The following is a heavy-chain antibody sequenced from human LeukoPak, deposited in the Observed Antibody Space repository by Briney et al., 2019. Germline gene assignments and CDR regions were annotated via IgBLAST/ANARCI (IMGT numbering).Heavy chain of an antibody. J-gene: IGHJ4*02. Sequence: GESLKISCKGSGYSFTNYWIGWVRQMPGKGLEWMGVIFPGDSDTRYSPSFQGQVTISADKSISTAYLQWCSLKASDTAMYYCARPRGGLTGYEAYYLDYWGRGTLVTVSA. D-gene: IGHD3-3*01. CDR3: ARPRGGLTGYEAYYLDY. CDR1: GYSFTNYW. V-gene: IGHV5-51*01. CDR2: IFPGDSDT.